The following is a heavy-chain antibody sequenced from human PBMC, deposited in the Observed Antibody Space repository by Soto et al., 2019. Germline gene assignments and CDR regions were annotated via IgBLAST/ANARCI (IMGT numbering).Heavy chain of an antibody. J-gene: IGHJ6*02. CDR2: IIPIFGTA. Sequence: GASVKVSCKASGGTFSSYAISWVRQAPGQGLEWMGGIIPIFGTANYAQKFQGRVTITADKSTSTAYMELSSLRSEDTAVYYCARSRLVLMVYAPSDYYYYYGMDVWGQGTTVTVSS. CDR3: ARSRLVLMVYAPSDYYYYYGMDV. D-gene: IGHD2-8*01. CDR1: GGTFSSYA. V-gene: IGHV1-69*06.